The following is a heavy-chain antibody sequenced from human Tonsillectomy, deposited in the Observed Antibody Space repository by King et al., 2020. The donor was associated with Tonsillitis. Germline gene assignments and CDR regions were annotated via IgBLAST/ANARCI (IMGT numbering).Heavy chain of an antibody. CDR1: GDSLNFYY. J-gene: IGHJ2*01. Sequence: QLQESGPGLVKPSETLSLTCTVSGDSLNFYYWSWVRQPAGKGLEWIGRIYTSGTTNYNPSLKSRVTMSVDTSKNHFSLNLTSVTAADTAVYYCARDDYGDYGWYFDLGGRGTLVTVSS. D-gene: IGHD4-17*01. CDR2: IYTSGTT. CDR3: ARDDYGDYGWYFDL. V-gene: IGHV4-4*07.